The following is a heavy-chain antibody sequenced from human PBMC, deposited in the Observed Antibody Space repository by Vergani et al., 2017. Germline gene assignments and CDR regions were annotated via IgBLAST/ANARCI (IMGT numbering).Heavy chain of an antibody. CDR2: ISSSSSYI. J-gene: IGHJ4*02. V-gene: IGHV3-21*01. D-gene: IGHD3-22*01. Sequence: EVQLVESGGGLVNPGGSLRLSCAASGFTFSSYSMNWVRQAPGKGLEWVSSISSSSSYIYYADSVKGRFTISRDNAKNSLYLQMNSLRAEDTAVYYCARETPSYDSSGYYGYYFDYWGQGTLVTVSS. CDR3: ARETPSYDSSGYYGYYFDY. CDR1: GFTFSSYS.